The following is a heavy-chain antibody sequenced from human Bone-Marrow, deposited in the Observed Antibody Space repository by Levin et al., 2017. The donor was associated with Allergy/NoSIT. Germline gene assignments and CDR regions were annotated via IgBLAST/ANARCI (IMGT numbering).Heavy chain of an antibody. J-gene: IGHJ5*02. D-gene: IGHD5-24*01. CDR1: GFTFSNSW. Sequence: GGSLRLSCAASGFTFSNSWMSWVRQAPGKGLEWVANIKEDGSEKYYVDSVKGRFTISRDNAKNSMYVQMNSLRAEDTAVYYCARDQFRRATIGARWFDPWGQGTLVTVSS. CDR3: ARDQFRRATIGARWFDP. V-gene: IGHV3-7*01. CDR2: IKEDGSEK.